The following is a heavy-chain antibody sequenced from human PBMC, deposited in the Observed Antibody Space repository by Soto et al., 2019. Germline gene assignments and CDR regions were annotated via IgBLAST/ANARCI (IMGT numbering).Heavy chain of an antibody. CDR2: IGFTTT. CDR1: GFRFSDSA. V-gene: IGHV3-23*01. J-gene: IGHJ4*02. CDR3: AMIPTFMVRTPGDH. Sequence: EVQLLESGGDLVQPGGSLRLSCTTSGFRFSDSAMDWVRQAPGKGLEWVSSIGFTTTYYADSVKGRFIITRDNSKNTVYLQMNNLRVEATAVYYCAMIPTFMVRTPGDHWGQGTPVIFSS. D-gene: IGHD3-10*01.